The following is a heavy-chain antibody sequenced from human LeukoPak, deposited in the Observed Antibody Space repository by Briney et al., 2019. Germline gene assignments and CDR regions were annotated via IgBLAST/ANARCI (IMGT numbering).Heavy chain of an antibody. CDR2: IYHSGST. Sequence: SETLSLTCTVSGASIRNYYWSWIRQPPGKGLEWIGSIYHSGSTYYNPSLKSRVTISVDTSKNQFSLKLSSVTAADTAVYYCAREGLSMDVWGKGTTVTVSS. J-gene: IGHJ6*03. CDR3: AREGLSMDV. CDR1: GASIRNYY. D-gene: IGHD3-16*01. V-gene: IGHV4-38-2*02.